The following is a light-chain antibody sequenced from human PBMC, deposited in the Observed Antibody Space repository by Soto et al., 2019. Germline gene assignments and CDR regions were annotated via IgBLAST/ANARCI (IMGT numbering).Light chain of an antibody. Sequence: DIQMTQFPSTLSASIGDRVTITCRASQTISSWLAWYQQKPGKATKLLVYKASSLETGVPSRFSGSGSETEFTLTISSLQPDDFATYYCQQYNSYPYTFGQGTRLEIK. J-gene: IGKJ2*01. CDR3: QQYNSYPYT. CDR2: KAS. CDR1: QTISSW. V-gene: IGKV1-5*03.